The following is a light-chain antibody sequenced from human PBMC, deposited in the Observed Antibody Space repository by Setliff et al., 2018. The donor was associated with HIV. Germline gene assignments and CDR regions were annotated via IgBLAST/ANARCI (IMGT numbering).Light chain of an antibody. V-gene: IGLV2-23*02. CDR2: EVT. J-gene: IGLJ1*01. CDR1: SSHVGKYDF. CDR3: SSYAGSRAFDV. Sequence: QSALTQPASVSGSPGQSITISCTGNSSHVGKYDFVSWYRQYPGKAPELTIYEVTQRPSGVFKRFSGSKSGNAASLTISGLQPDDEGDYFCSSYAGSRAFDVFGTGTKGTVL.